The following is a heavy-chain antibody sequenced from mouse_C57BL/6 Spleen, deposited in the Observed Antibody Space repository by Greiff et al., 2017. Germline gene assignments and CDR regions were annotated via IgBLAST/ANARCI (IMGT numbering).Heavy chain of an antibody. Sequence: EVQLQQSGTVLVRPGASVKMSCKTSGYTFTSYWVHWVKQRPGQGLEWIGAIYPGNSDASYNQKFKGKAKLTAVTSASTTYIELSTLANDESAFYNCTRWDTKFDYWGQGTTLTVSS. V-gene: IGHV1-5*01. CDR1: GYTFTSYW. D-gene: IGHD1-1*01. CDR2: IYPGNSDA. CDR3: TRWDTKFDY. J-gene: IGHJ2*01.